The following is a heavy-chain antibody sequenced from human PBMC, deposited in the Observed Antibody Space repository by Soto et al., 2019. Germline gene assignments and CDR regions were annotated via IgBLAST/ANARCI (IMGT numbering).Heavy chain of an antibody. CDR2: INQDGSEK. V-gene: IGHV3-7*01. Sequence: HPGGSLRLSCAASGFTFGSYWMDWVRQAPGKGLEWVANINQDGSEKHYVDSVKGRFTISRDNAKNSLYLQMSSLTAEDSALYYCSPSLDYWGQGTLVTVSS. CDR1: GFTFGSYW. J-gene: IGHJ4*02. CDR3: SPSLDY.